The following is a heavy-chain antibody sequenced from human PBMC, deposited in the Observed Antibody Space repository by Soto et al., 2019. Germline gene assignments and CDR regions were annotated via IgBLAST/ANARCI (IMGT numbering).Heavy chain of an antibody. CDR1: GFTFSNYW. CDR2: IDTDGSDT. Sequence: PGGSLRLSCAASGFTFSNYWMHWVRQAPGKGLMWVSYIDTDGSDTNYADSVKGRFTISRDNAKNTVYLQIHSLRAEDTAVYYCATLNSFGSDYWGQGTLVTVSS. D-gene: IGHD5-18*01. J-gene: IGHJ4*02. CDR3: ATLNSFGSDY. V-gene: IGHV3-74*01.